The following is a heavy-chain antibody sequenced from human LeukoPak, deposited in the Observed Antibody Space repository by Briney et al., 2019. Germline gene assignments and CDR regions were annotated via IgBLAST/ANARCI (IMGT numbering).Heavy chain of an antibody. CDR2: ISLTGLT. J-gene: IGHJ4*02. D-gene: IGHD2-8*01. Sequence: SETLSLTCGVSGGSISNTNWWSWVRQPPGQGLEWIGEISLTGLTHYNPSLESRVTVSLGKSKNQLSLNLTSVTAADTAVYYCSRENGAFSLFGYWGQGILVTV. CDR1: GGSISNTNW. CDR3: SRENGAFSLFGY. V-gene: IGHV4-4*02.